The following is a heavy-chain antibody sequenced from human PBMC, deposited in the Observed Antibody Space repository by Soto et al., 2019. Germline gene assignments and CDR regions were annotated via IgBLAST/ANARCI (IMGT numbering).Heavy chain of an antibody. CDR3: ARDEDREQLGGNYYYALDV. Sequence: QVQLVQSGAEVKKPGSSGKVSCKASGDTFSSFAISWVRQAPGQGLEWMGGIIPIFRTPNYAQKFQGRVTITADEPTSTAYMELSSLTSEDTAVYYCARDEDREQLGGNYYYALDVWGQGTTVIVSS. D-gene: IGHD1-1*01. V-gene: IGHV1-69*12. CDR2: IIPIFRTP. J-gene: IGHJ6*02. CDR1: GDTFSSFA.